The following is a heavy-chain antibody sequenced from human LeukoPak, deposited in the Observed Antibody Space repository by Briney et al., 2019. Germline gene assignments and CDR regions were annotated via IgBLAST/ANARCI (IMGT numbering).Heavy chain of an antibody. CDR3: TLQNYGMDV. J-gene: IGHJ6*02. CDR2: IYIGGKT. Sequence: EPGGSLRLSCGASGFTVRNNYMSWVRQAPGKGLEWVSGIYIGGKTYYADSVKGRFTISRDNSKNTLYLQMGSLRVDDTAVYYCTLQNYGMDVWGQGTTVIVSS. CDR1: GFTVRNNY. V-gene: IGHV3-66*02.